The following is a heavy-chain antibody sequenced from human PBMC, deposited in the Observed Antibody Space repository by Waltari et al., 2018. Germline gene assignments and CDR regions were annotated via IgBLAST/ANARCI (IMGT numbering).Heavy chain of an antibody. CDR1: GYTLTGYY. CDR2: SNPNSGGT. J-gene: IGHJ5*02. CDR3: ARVASIAAAGTGWFDP. D-gene: IGHD6-13*01. Sequence: QVQLVQSGAEVKKPGASVKVSCKASGYTLTGYYMHWVRQAPGQGLEGMGWSNPNSGGTNYAQKFQGWVTMTRDTSISTAYMELSRLRSDDTAVYYCARVASIAAAGTGWFDPWGQGTLVTVSS. V-gene: IGHV1-2*04.